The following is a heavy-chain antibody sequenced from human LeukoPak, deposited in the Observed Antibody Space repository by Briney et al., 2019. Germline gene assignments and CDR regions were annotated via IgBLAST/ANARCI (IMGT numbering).Heavy chain of an antibody. J-gene: IGHJ4*02. CDR1: GGSISSGGYY. V-gene: IGHV4-31*03. Sequence: PSQTLSLTCTVSGGSISSGGYYWSWIRQHPGKGLEWIGYIYYSGTPYYNPSLKSRVTISVATSKNQFSLELSSVTAADTAVYYCARLSSGSYVYWGRGTLVTVSS. D-gene: IGHD3-10*02. CDR2: IYYSGTP. CDR3: ARLSSGSYVY.